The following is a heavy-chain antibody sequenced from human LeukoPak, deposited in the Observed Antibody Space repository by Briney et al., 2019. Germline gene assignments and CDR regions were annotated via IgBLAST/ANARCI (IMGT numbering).Heavy chain of an antibody. Sequence: APVKVSRTAPRGTFTTYVISSVRQTPGHGLEWRGGIIPIFCIAHKAHKFPGRVTITEDESTSTAYMEMSSLRSEDTDVYYGASSGGDYDILTGYPKGPFDYWGQGTLVTVSS. D-gene: IGHD3-9*01. J-gene: IGHJ4*02. CDR2: IIPIFCIA. V-gene: IGHV1-69*13. CDR3: ASSGGDYDILTGYPKGPFDY. CDR1: RGTFTTYV.